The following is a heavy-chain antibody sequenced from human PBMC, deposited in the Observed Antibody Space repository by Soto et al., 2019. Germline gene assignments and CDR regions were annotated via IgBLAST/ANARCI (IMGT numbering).Heavy chain of an antibody. CDR1: GLTLRSYA. Sequence: EGQLLQSGGDLVQPGGSLRLSCAGSGLTLRSYAMTWIRQTPEKGLEWVSTISGRSGVPSYADSVNGRFTVSRDNSKNTLYLQMNSLTGADTAVYFCASAKAVVVAPLDIWGQGTMVTVSS. D-gene: IGHD2-15*01. CDR3: ASAKAVVVAPLDI. J-gene: IGHJ3*02. CDR2: ISGRSGVP. V-gene: IGHV3-23*01.